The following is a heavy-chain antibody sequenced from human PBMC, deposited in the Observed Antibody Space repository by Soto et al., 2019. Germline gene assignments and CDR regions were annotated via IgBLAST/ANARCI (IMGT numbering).Heavy chain of an antibody. CDR3: ASRVQPYDEYVWDFAY. D-gene: IGHD3-16*01. CDR1: GFTFSSYW. Sequence: EVQLVESGGGLVQPGGSLRLSCAASGFTFSSYWMHWVRQAPGKGLVWVSRINSDGSSTSYADSVKGRFTISRDNAKNTLDLQMNSVRGEDTAVYYCASRVQPYDEYVWDFAYWGQGTLVTVSS. V-gene: IGHV3-74*01. J-gene: IGHJ4*02. CDR2: INSDGSST.